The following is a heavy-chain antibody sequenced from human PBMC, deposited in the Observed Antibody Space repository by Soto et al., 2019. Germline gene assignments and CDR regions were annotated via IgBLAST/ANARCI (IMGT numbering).Heavy chain of an antibody. J-gene: IGHJ4*02. CDR1: GFTFSSYA. Sequence: EVQLLESGGGLVQPGGSLRLSCAASGFTFSSYAMSWVRQAPGKGLEWVSAISGSGGSTYYADSVKGRFTISRDNSKNTRYLQMNSLRAEDTAVYYCAKVITMIVVVIDSFDYWGQGTLVTVSS. V-gene: IGHV3-23*01. CDR3: AKVITMIVVVIDSFDY. D-gene: IGHD3-22*01. CDR2: ISGSGGST.